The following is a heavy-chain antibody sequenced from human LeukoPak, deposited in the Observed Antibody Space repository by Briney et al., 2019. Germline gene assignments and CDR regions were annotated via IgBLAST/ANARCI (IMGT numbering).Heavy chain of an antibody. Sequence: SETLSLTCTVSGGSISSSSYYWGWIRQPPGKGLEWIGSIYYSGSTYYNPSLKSRVSISLDTSKNQLSLKLRSMTAADTAVYYCASREYGSSHNHWGQGTLVTVSS. CDR1: GGSISSSSYY. V-gene: IGHV4-39*01. J-gene: IGHJ4*02. D-gene: IGHD3-10*01. CDR3: ASREYGSSHNH. CDR2: IYYSGST.